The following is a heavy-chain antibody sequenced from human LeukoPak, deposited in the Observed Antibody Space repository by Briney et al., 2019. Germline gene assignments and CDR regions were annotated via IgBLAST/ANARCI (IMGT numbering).Heavy chain of an antibody. CDR1: GLTLSNYW. J-gene: IGHJ5*02. CDR3: ARGVLTYFDP. V-gene: IGHV3-74*01. Sequence: AGGSLRLSCVASGLTLSNYWMHWVRQGPGKGLVSVSHINSEGSGTSYADSVKGRFTISRDIAKNTVYLEMNSLRAEDTAVYYCARGVLTYFDPWGQGTLATVSS. D-gene: IGHD3-9*01. CDR2: INSEGSGT.